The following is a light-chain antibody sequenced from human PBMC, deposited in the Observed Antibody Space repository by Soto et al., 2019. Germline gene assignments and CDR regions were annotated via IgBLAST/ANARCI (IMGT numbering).Light chain of an antibody. CDR2: DAS. Sequence: DIQLTQSPASLSASVGDRVTISCQASQDINNYLIWYQQKPGEAPNLLIYDASTLGTGVSSRFSGNGSGTDFSVTINNLQPQDTATYYCHQYDVVPCTFGQGTKLEIK. V-gene: IGKV1-33*01. CDR3: HQYDVVPCT. CDR1: QDINNY. J-gene: IGKJ2*02.